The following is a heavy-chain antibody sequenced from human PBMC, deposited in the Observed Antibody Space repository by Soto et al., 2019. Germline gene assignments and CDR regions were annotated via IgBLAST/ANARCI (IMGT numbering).Heavy chain of an antibody. D-gene: IGHD4-17*01. CDR3: SYGDSPGPIDH. V-gene: IGHV4-59*01. CDR1: GASISSYY. J-gene: IGHJ4*02. Sequence: PSETLSLTCSVSGASISSYYWSWCRQAPGKGLEYIGYIHNGERTNYNPSLESRVTISADTSKNQFSLRLSSVTAADTAMYYCSYGDSPGPIDHWGQGTLVTV. CDR2: IHNGERT.